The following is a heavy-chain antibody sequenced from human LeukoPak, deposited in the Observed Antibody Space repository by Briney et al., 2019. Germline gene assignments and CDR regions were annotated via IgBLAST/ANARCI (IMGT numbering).Heavy chain of an antibody. J-gene: IGHJ6*03. CDR3: ARGASGSVSYYYYYMDV. D-gene: IGHD3-3*01. CDR2: IYHSGST. V-gene: IGHV4-4*02. Sequence: PSGTLSLTCAVSGASISSNWWNWVRQPPGKGLEWIGYIYHSGSTYYNPSLKSRVTISVDRSKNQFSLKLSSVTAADTAVYYCARGASGSVSYYYYYMDVWGKGTTVTVSS. CDR1: GASISSNW.